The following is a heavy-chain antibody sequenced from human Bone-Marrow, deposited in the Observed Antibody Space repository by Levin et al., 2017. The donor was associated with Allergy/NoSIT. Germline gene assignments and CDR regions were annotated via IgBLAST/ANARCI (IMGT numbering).Heavy chain of an antibody. D-gene: IGHD1-26*01. CDR2: ISGSGGST. V-gene: IGHV3-23*01. Sequence: GESLKISCAASGFTFSSYAMSWVRQAPGKGLEWVSAISGSGGSTYYADSVKGRFTISRDNSKNTLYLQMNSLRAEDTAVYYCAKGEKSGSYYYYWGQGTLVTVSS. J-gene: IGHJ4*02. CDR1: GFTFSSYA. CDR3: AKGEKSGSYYYY.